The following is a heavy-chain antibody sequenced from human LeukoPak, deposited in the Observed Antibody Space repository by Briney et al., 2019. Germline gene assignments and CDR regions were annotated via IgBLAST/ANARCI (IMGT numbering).Heavy chain of an antibody. Sequence: GGSLRLSCAASGFTFSSYAMHWVRQAPGKGLEWVAVIWYDGSNKYYADSVKGRFTISRDNSKNTLYLQMNSLRAEDTAVYYCAKDGSGSYYTFDYWGQGTLVTVSS. CDR3: AKDGSGSYYTFDY. J-gene: IGHJ4*02. D-gene: IGHD3-10*01. CDR1: GFTFSSYA. CDR2: IWYDGSNK. V-gene: IGHV3-33*06.